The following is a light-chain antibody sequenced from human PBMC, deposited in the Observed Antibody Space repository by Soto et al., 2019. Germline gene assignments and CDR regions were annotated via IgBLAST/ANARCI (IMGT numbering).Light chain of an antibody. J-gene: IGKJ4*01. CDR3: QKYGSSPLT. Sequence: ELVLTQSPGTLSLYPVERATLSCSASQSVSNNYLAWYQQKPGQAHRLLIYGASNRATGIPDRFSGSGSGTDVTLTIRRLEPEDFAVYYGQKYGSSPLTGGGGTKGDIK. CDR1: QSVSNNY. CDR2: GAS. V-gene: IGKV3-20*01.